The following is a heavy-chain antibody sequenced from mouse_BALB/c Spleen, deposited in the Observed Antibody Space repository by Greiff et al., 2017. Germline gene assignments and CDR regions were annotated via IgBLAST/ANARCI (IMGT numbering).Heavy chain of an antibody. J-gene: IGHJ3*01. D-gene: IGHD1-1*01. CDR3: AGSLHLYGSSAY. CDR1: GYTFTSYW. V-gene: IGHV1-7*01. Sequence: QVQLQQSGAELAKPGASVKMSCKASGYTFTSYWMHWVKQRPGQGLEWIGYINPSTGYTEYNQKFKDKATLTADKSSSTAYMQLSSLTSEDSAVYYCAGSLHLYGSSAYWGQGTLVTVSA. CDR2: INPSTGYT.